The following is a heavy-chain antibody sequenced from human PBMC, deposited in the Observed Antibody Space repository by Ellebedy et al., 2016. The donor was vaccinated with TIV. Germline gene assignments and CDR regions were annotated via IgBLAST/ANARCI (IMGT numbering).Heavy chain of an antibody. V-gene: IGHV3-66*04. CDR1: GFSVTKTY. CDR2: IDSGGTR. Sequence: GESLKISXVASGFSVTKTYVSWIRQAPGKGLEWVSVIDSGGTRYYADSVKGRFTISRDDAENTLFLQMNSLRADDTAIYYCARLTFWGQGALVSVSS. CDR3: ARLTF. J-gene: IGHJ4*02.